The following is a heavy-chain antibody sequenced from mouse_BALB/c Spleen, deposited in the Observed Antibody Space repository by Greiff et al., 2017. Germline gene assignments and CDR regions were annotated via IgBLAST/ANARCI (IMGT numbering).Heavy chain of an antibody. V-gene: IGHV2-9*02. CDR3: AREMSYAYAMDY. CDR2: IWAGGST. D-gene: IGHD1-1*01. Sequence: VQRVESGPGLVAPSQSLSITCTVSGFSLTSYGVHWVRQPPGMGLEWLGVIWAGGSTNYNSALMSRLSISKDNSKSQVFLKMNSLQTDDTAMYYCAREMSYAYAMDYWGQETSVTVSS. CDR1: GFSLTSYG. J-gene: IGHJ4*01.